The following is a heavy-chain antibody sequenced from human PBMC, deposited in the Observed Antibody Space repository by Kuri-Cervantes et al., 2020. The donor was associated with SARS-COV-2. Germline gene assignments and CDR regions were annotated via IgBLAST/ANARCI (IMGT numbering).Heavy chain of an antibody. CDR3: AKRPAVVRSFDY. J-gene: IGHJ4*02. V-gene: IGHV3-23*01. D-gene: IGHD2-15*01. Sequence: GGSLRLSCTASGVDFRGYYMNWFRQTPGKGLEWVSYISGDGSKTNYADSVKGRFTISRDNSKNTLYLQMNSLRAEDTAVYYCAKRPAVVRSFDYWGQGTLVTVSS. CDR1: GVDFRGYY. CDR2: ISGDGSKT.